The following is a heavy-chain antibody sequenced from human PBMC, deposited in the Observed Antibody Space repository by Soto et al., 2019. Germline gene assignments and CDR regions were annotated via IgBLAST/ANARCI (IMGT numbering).Heavy chain of an antibody. V-gene: IGHV3-15*05. Sequence: PGGSLRLSCAASGFTFNIAWMTWVRQAPGKGLEWVGLIKSRGGGGTTDYAAPVQGRFTISRDDSKNKVYLQMNSLRAEDTAVYYCTKVYTVQHLTFDYWGQGTPVTVSS. J-gene: IGHJ4*02. CDR2: IKSRGGGGTT. CDR1: GFTFNIAW. CDR3: TKVYTVQHLTFDY. D-gene: IGHD4-4*01.